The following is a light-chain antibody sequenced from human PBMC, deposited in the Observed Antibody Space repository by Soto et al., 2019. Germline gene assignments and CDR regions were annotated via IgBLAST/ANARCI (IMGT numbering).Light chain of an antibody. CDR1: QSISTY. CDR2: DAS. CDR3: QQRSNWPSLT. Sequence: EIVLTQSPATLSLSPGEGATLSCRASQSISTYVAWYQQKPGQAPRLLIYDASNRATGTPARFSGSGSGTDFTLTISSLEPEDFAVYYCQQRSNWPSLTFGGGTKVEV. J-gene: IGKJ4*01. V-gene: IGKV3-11*01.